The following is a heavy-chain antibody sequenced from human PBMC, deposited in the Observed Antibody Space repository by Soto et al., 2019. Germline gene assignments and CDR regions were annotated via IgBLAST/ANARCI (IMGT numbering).Heavy chain of an antibody. J-gene: IGHJ3*02. Sequence: QVQLVQSGAEVKKPGASVKVSCKASGYTFTTYYIHWVRQAPGQGLEWMGIINPSGGSTTYAQKFQGRVTMTRDTSTSTVYMELNSLRSEDTAVYYCARAQPKVSSWKDAFDIWGRGTMVTVSS. CDR2: INPSGGST. CDR1: GYTFTTYY. V-gene: IGHV1-46*01. D-gene: IGHD6-13*01. CDR3: ARAQPKVSSWKDAFDI.